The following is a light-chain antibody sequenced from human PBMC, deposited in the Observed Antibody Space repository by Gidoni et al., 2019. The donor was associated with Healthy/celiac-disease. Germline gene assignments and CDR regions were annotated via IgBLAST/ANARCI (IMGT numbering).Light chain of an antibody. J-gene: IGKJ1*01. V-gene: IGKV1-9*01. CDR2: AAS. Sequence: DIQLTQSPSFPSASVGDRVTITFRASQGISSYLAWYQQKPGKATKLLIYAASTLQSGVPSRFSGSGSGTEFTLTISSLQPEDFATYYCQQLNSYPRTFGQGTKVEIK. CDR3: QQLNSYPRT. CDR1: QGISSY.